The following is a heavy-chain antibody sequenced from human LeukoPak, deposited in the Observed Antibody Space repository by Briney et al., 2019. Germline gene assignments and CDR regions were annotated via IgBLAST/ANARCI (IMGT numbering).Heavy chain of an antibody. D-gene: IGHD5-24*01. CDR3: ARDRGPIIEMATVSEFDAFDI. Sequence: ASETLSLTCTVSGGSISSYYWSWIRQPPGKGLEWIGRIYYSGSTNYNPSLKSRVTISVDTSKNQFSLKLSSVTAADTAVYYCARDRGPIIEMATVSEFDAFDIWGQGTMVTVSS. CDR1: GGSISSYY. CDR2: IYYSGST. V-gene: IGHV4-59*01. J-gene: IGHJ3*02.